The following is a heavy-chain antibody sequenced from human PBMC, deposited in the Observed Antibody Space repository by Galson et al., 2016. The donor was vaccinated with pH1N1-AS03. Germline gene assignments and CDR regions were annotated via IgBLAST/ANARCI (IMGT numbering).Heavy chain of an antibody. J-gene: IGHJ4*02. Sequence: SLRLSCAASGFTFSGYSMNWFRQAPGKGLEWVSSISRSSTYIYYADSVKGRFTISRDNAKNSLFLQVHSLRAEDTAVYYCARTFPGRVVVVAAAMQEGPDYWGQGTLVTVSS. CDR2: ISRSSTYI. CDR1: GFTFSGYS. CDR3: ARTFPGRVVVVAAAMQEGPDY. D-gene: IGHD2-2*01. V-gene: IGHV3-21*03.